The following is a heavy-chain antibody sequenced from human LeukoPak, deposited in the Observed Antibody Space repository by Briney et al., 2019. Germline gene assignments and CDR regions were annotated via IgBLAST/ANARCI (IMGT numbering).Heavy chain of an antibody. CDR3: AKSPTIAARIDYYYYMDV. CDR1: GGTFSSYA. CDR2: INPNSGGT. V-gene: IGHV1-2*02. D-gene: IGHD6-6*01. J-gene: IGHJ6*03. Sequence: GASVKVSCKASGGTFSSYAISWVRQAPGQGLEWMGWINPNSGGTNYAQKFQGRVTMTRDTSISTAYMELSRLRSDDTAVYYCAKSPTIAARIDYYYYMDVWGKGTTVTVSS.